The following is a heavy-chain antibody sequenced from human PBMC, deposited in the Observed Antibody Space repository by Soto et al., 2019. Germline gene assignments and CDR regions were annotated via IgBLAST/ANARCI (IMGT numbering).Heavy chain of an antibody. J-gene: IGHJ5*02. Sequence: ASVKVSCKASGYTFTSYSLHWVRQAPGQRLEWMGWINPGNRNIKYSQKFQGSITITRDTSASTAYMELSSLRSEDTAVYYCARDSGSPWGPGTLVTVSS. V-gene: IGHV1-3*01. CDR1: GYTFTSYS. CDR3: ARDSGSP. CDR2: INPGNRNI. D-gene: IGHD3-10*01.